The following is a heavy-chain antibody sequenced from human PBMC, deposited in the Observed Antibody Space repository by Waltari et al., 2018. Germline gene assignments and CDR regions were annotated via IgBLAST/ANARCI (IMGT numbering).Heavy chain of an antibody. J-gene: IGHJ4*02. CDR1: GGSISSLSW. CDR2: VFQSGSA. D-gene: IGHD3-3*01. V-gene: IGHV4-4*02. Sequence: QLQLQESGPGLVKSSGTLSLACTVSGGSISSLSWWTWVRQSPGKGLEWVGEVFQSGSANYNPSLKSRVNMSVDKSTNQFFLTLNSVTAADTAIYYCAKISLHREGYSWGQGTLVTVAS. CDR3: AKISLHREGYS.